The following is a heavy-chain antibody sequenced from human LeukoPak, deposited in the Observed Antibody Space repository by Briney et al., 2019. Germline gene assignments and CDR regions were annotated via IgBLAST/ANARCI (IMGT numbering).Heavy chain of an antibody. CDR3: ARARAGRFLEWSKTDY. Sequence: ASVKVSCKASGYTFTSYGISWVRQAPGQGLEWMGWISAYNGNTNYAQKLQGRVTMTTDTSTSTAYMELRSLRSDDTAVYYCARARAGRFLEWSKTDYWGQGTLVTVSS. V-gene: IGHV1-18*01. J-gene: IGHJ4*02. CDR2: ISAYNGNT. CDR1: GYTFTSYG. D-gene: IGHD3-3*01.